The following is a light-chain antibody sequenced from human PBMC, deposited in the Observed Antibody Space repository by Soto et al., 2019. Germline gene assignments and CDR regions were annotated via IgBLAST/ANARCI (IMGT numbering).Light chain of an antibody. V-gene: IGKV3-20*01. CDR1: QSVSFSF. CDR2: GAS. CDR3: QQYGSSPRT. Sequence: EIVLTQSPGTLSLSPGKRATLSCRASQSVSFSFLAWYQQKPGQAPRLLIYGASSRATGIPDRFSGSGSGTDFTLTISRLEPEDFAVYYCQQYGSSPRTFGQGTKLEIK. J-gene: IGKJ2*01.